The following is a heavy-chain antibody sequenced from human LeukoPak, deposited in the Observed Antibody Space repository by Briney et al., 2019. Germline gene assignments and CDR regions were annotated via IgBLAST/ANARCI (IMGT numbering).Heavy chain of an antibody. V-gene: IGHV4-30-4*08. CDR3: AVNPHRDGPLNY. CDR2: IYYSGST. Sequence: SQTLSLTCTVSGGSISSGDYYWSWIRQPPGKGLEWIGYIYYSGSTYYNPSLKSRVTISVDTSKNQFSLKLSSVTAADTAVYFCAVNPHRDGPLNYWGQGTLVTVSS. D-gene: IGHD5-24*01. CDR1: GGSISSGDYY. J-gene: IGHJ4*02.